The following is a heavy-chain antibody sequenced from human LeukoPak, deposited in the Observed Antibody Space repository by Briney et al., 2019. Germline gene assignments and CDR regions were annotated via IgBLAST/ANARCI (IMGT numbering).Heavy chain of an antibody. Sequence: GSSVKVSCKASGGSFTFYSISWVRQVPGQGLEWMGRIITILGKTNYAQIFQGRVTVTADISSSTAYMELSRLTSEDTAVYYCARGTPALLWFGESNGDAFDIWGQGTMVTVSS. CDR2: IITILGKT. CDR1: GGSFTFYS. J-gene: IGHJ3*02. V-gene: IGHV1-69*08. CDR3: ARGTPALLWFGESNGDAFDI. D-gene: IGHD3-10*01.